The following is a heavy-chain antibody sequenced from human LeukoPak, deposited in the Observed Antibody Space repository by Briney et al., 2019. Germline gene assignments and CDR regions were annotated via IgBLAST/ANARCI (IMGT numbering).Heavy chain of an antibody. CDR1: GGSISSSSYY. Sequence: SETLSLTCTVSGGSISSSSYYWGWIRQPPGKGLEWIGSIYYSGSTYYNPSLKSRVTISVDTSKNQFFLKLSSVTAADTAVYYCARIGTDLVDIVATTIDYWGQGTLVTVSS. J-gene: IGHJ4*02. D-gene: IGHD5-12*01. CDR2: IYYSGST. V-gene: IGHV4-39*07. CDR3: ARIGTDLVDIVATTIDY.